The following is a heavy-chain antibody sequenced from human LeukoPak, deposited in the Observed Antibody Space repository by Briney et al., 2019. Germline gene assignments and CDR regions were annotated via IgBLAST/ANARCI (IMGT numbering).Heavy chain of an antibody. V-gene: IGHV3-49*03. D-gene: IGHD1-1*01. Sequence: GGSLRLSCTASGFTFGDYAMSWIRQAPGKGLEWVGFIRSKAYGETADYAASVKGRFTISGDDSKAIAYLQMNSLKTVDTAVYHCTRDRGAYNLYDYWGQGTLVTVSS. CDR2: IRSKAYGETA. J-gene: IGHJ4*02. CDR3: TRDRGAYNLYDY. CDR1: GFTFGDYA.